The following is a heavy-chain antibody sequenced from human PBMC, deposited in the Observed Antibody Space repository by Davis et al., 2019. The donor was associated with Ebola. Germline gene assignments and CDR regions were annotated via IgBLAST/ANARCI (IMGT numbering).Heavy chain of an antibody. CDR2: IRKDGSEK. J-gene: IGHJ5*02. CDR1: GFSFSSHW. CDR3: AREAVWRFDP. V-gene: IGHV3-7*03. D-gene: IGHD3-16*01. Sequence: GESLKISCAAFGFSFSSHWMSWVRQAPGKGLEWVANIRKDGSEKHYVDSVKGRSTISRNNAKSSSYLQMNSLRAEDTAVYYCAREAVWRFDPWGQGTLVTVSS.